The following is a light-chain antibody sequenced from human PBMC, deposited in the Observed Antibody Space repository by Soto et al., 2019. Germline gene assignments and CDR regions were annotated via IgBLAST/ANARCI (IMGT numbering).Light chain of an antibody. CDR1: SSDVGAYHY. Sequence: SALTQPASVSGSPGQSITISCTGSSSDVGAYHYVSWYQRHPGKAPKLMIYDVNNRPSGVSNRFSGSKSGNTASLTISGLQAEDEADYYCSSYSNSRTLVFGGGTQLTVL. CDR3: SSYSNSRTLV. V-gene: IGLV2-14*03. CDR2: DVN. J-gene: IGLJ2*01.